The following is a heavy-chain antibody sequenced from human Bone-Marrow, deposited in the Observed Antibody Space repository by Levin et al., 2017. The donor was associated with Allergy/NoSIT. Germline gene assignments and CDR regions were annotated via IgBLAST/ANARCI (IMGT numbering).Heavy chain of an antibody. J-gene: IGHJ6*02. D-gene: IGHD6-25*01. CDR1: GFTFSDYY. CDR3: ARENARLHHDYYYGMDV. Sequence: GESLKISCAASGFTFSDYYMSWIRQAPGKGLEWVSYISSSGSTIYYADSVKGRFTISRDNAKNSLYLQMNSLRAEDTAVYYCARENARLHHDYYYGMDVWGQGTTVTVSS. CDR2: ISSSGSTI. V-gene: IGHV3-11*01.